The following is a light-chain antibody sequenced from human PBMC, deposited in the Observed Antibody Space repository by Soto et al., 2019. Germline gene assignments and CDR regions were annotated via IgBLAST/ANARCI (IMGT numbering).Light chain of an antibody. V-gene: IGKV3-20*01. CDR2: GSS. CDR3: QQYGSSPPYT. J-gene: IGKJ2*01. Sequence: EVVLTQSPGTLSLSPGERATLSCRASQSVSNNYLAWYQQKPGQSPKHLIFGSSDRATGIPDRFSSSGSGTDFTLTISSLEPEDFAVYYCQQYGSSPPYTFGQGTKLEIK. CDR1: QSVSNNY.